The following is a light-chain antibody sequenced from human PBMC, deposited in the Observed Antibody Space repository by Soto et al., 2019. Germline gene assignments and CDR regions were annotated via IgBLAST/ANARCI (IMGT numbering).Light chain of an antibody. CDR1: GSNIGSNS. V-gene: IGLV1-51*01. CDR3: GTWDSSLSAGFHVV. Sequence: QSVLTQPPSASGTPGQRVSISCSGSGSNIGSNSVNWYQQLPGAAPKLLIYDNNKRPSGIPDRFSGSKSGTSATLGITGLQTGDEADYYCGTWDSSLSAGFHVVFGRGTKVTV. CDR2: DNN. J-gene: IGLJ2*01.